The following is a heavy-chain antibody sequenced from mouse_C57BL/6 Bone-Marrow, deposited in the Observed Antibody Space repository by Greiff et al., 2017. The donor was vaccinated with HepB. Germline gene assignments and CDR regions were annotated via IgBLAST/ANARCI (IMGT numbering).Heavy chain of an antibody. J-gene: IGHJ4*01. CDR2: IYPRSGNT. D-gene: IGHD2-4*01. Sequence: QVQLQQSGAELARPGASVKLSCKASGYTFTSYGISWVKQRTGQGLEWIGEIYPRSGNTYYNEKFKGKVTLTADKSYSTAYMELRSLTSEDSAVYFCARDDYDRYYYAMDYWGQGTSVTVSS. V-gene: IGHV1-81*01. CDR1: GYTFTSYG. CDR3: ARDDYDRYYYAMDY.